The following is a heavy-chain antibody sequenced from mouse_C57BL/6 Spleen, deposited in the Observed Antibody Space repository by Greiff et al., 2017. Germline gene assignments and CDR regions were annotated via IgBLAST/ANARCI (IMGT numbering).Heavy chain of an antibody. CDR1: GFTFSDYY. J-gene: IGHJ2*01. V-gene: IGHV5-16*01. D-gene: IGHD2-5*01. CDR2: INYDGSST. CDR3: ARVYYSKDFDY. Sequence: EVMLVESEGGLVQPGSSMKLSCTASGFTFSDYYMAWVRQVPEKGLEWVANINYDGSSTYYLDSLKSRFIISRDNAKNILYLQMSSLKSEDTATYYCARVYYSKDFDYWGQGTTLTVSS.